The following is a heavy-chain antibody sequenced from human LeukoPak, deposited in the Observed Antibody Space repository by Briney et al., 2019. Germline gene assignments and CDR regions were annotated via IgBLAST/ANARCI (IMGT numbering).Heavy chain of an antibody. CDR3: ARDRSEFDY. Sequence: SETLSLTCTVSGGSISSYSWTWIRQPPGKGLEWIGYIYYSGSTNYNPSLKSRLTISVDTSKNQFSLKLNSVTAADTAVYYCARDRSEFDYWGQGTLVTVSS. CDR1: GGSISSYS. CDR2: IYYSGST. J-gene: IGHJ4*02. V-gene: IGHV4-59*01.